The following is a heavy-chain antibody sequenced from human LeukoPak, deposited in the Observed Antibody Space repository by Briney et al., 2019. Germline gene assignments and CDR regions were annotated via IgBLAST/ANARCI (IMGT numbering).Heavy chain of an antibody. CDR3: ASPRWIQLWLLLY. CDR2: ISGSGGST. CDR1: GFTFSSYA. Sequence: GGSLRLSCAAPGFTFSSYAMSWVRQAPGKGLEWVSAISGSGGSTYYADSVKGRFTISRDNSKNTLYLQMSSLRAEDTAVYYCASPRWIQLWLLLYWGQGTLVTVSS. D-gene: IGHD5-18*01. V-gene: IGHV3-23*01. J-gene: IGHJ4*02.